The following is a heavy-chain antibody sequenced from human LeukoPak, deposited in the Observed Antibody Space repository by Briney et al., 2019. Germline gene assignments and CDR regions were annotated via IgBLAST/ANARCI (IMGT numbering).Heavy chain of an antibody. D-gene: IGHD3-22*01. CDR1: GFTFSTYA. J-gene: IGHJ4*02. Sequence: SGGSLRLSCAASGFTFSTYALSWVRQAPGKGLEWVSSISDGGRTTFYASSVEGRFTISRDSSKNTLYLQMNTLRAEDTAVYYCANHIERGHYYDKYYFDYWGQGTLVTVSS. CDR3: ANHIERGHYYDKYYFDY. V-gene: IGHV3-23*01. CDR2: ISDGGRTT.